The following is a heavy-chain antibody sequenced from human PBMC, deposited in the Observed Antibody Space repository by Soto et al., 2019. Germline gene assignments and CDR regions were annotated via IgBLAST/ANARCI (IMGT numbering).Heavy chain of an antibody. J-gene: IGHJ4*02. CDR1: GFTVSNYH. Sequence: EVQLVESGGGLVQPGESLRLSCAASGFTVSNYHMTWVRQAPGKGLEWVSAVYADGATSHADSVKDRFTVSRDNSRNTLNLQMSGLRAEDTAVYYCARPGGGLDYWGQGTLVTVSS. D-gene: IGHD3-10*01. CDR3: ARPGGGLDY. CDR2: VYADGAT. V-gene: IGHV3-66*04.